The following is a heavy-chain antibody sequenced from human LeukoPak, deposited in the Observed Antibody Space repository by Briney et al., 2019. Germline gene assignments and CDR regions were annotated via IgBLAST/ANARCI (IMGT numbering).Heavy chain of an antibody. Sequence: GGSLRLSCAASGFTFSDYYMSWIRQAPGKGLEWVSYISSSGGTIYYADSVKGRFTVSRDNAKSSLYLQMNSLRAEDTAIYYCARDFSYGSGSYYAAFDIWGQGTMVTVSS. V-gene: IGHV3-11*04. CDR2: ISSSGGTI. CDR3: ARDFSYGSGSYYAAFDI. CDR1: GFTFSDYY. D-gene: IGHD3-10*01. J-gene: IGHJ3*02.